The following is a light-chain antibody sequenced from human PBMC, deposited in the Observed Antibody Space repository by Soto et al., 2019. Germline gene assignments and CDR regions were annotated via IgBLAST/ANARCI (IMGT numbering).Light chain of an antibody. Sequence: DIQRTQSPSTLSASVGHRVTFTCGASQSIGNRLAWYQQKPGKAPKFLIYDASSLQSGVPSRFSGIGSGTEFTLTISSLQPADFATYYGQQYKTYSTWAFGQGTKVDIK. CDR2: DAS. CDR1: QSIGNR. CDR3: QQYKTYSTWA. V-gene: IGKV1-5*01. J-gene: IGKJ1*01.